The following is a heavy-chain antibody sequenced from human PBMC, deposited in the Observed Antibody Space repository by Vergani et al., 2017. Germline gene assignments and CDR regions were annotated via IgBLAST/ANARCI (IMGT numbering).Heavy chain of an antibody. D-gene: IGHD6-19*01. J-gene: IGHJ4*02. V-gene: IGHV1-18*04. CDR3: AREQWLPIDYFDY. CDR1: GYNFTSYG. CDR2: ISAYNGNT. Sequence: QVQLVQSGAGVKKPGASVKVSCKASGYNFTSYGISWVRQAPGQGLEWMGWISAYNGNTNYAQKLQGRVTMTTDKSTSTAYMELRSLRAYDTAVYYCAREQWLPIDYFDYWGQGTLVTVSS.